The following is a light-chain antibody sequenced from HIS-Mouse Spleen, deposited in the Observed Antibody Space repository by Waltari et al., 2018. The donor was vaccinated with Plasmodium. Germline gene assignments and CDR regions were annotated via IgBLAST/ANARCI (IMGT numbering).Light chain of an antibody. J-gene: IGLJ3*02. V-gene: IGLV3-10*01. Sequence: SYELTQPPSVSVSPGQTARITCSGVALPKKYAYWYQQKSGQAPGLVIYEDSKRPPGIPERFSGSSSGTMATLTISGAQVEDEADYYCYSTDSSGNHRVFGGGTKLTVL. CDR2: EDS. CDR3: YSTDSSGNHRV. CDR1: ALPKKY.